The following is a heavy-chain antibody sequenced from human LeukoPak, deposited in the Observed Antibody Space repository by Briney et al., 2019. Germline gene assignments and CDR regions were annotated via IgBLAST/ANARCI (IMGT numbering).Heavy chain of an antibody. V-gene: IGHV3-49*03. CDR2: IRSKAYGGTT. Sequence: PGRFLRLSCTASGFTFGDYAMSWFRQAPGKGLEWVGFIRSKAYGGTTEYAASVKGRFTISRDDSKSIAYLQMNSLKTEDTAVYYCTRDVTGTTGTYYYYYMDVWGKGTTVTVSS. J-gene: IGHJ6*03. CDR3: TRDVTGTTGTYYYYYMDV. CDR1: GFTFGDYA. D-gene: IGHD1-14*01.